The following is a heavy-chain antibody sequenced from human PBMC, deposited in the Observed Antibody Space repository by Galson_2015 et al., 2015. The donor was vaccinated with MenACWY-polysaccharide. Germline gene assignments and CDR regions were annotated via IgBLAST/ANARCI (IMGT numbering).Heavy chain of an antibody. CDR1: GYTFTAYA. CDR2: INAGNGNI. D-gene: IGHD3-22*01. V-gene: IGHV1-3*01. Sequence: SCKASGYTFTAYAIHWVRQAPGQRLAWMGWINAGNGNIKYSQKFQGRVTITRDTSASTAYMELSSLRSEDTAVYYCARVGYESSGYYLVPIDYWGQGTLVTVSS. CDR3: ARVGYESSGYYLVPIDY. J-gene: IGHJ4*02.